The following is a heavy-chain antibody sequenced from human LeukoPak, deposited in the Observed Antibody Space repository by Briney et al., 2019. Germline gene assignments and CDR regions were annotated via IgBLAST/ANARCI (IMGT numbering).Heavy chain of an antibody. CDR1: GFTFDDYG. CDR2: IYYSGST. CDR3: ARRYNWNWKIDY. D-gene: IGHD1-7*01. Sequence: GSLRLSCAASGFTFDDYGMSWVRQAPGKGLEWIGSIYYSGSTYYNPSLKSRVTISVDTSKNQFSLKLSSVTAADTAVYYCARRYNWNWKIDYWGQGTLVTVSS. V-gene: IGHV4-38-2*01. J-gene: IGHJ4*02.